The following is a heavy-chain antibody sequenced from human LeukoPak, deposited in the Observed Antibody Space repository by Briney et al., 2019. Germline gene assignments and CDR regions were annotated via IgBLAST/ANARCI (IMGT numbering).Heavy chain of an antibody. CDR3: ARDHDWGVDY. CDR1: GFTFTDHY. D-gene: IGHD7-27*01. V-gene: IGHV1-2*02. CDR2: INGKRGDT. Sequence: ASVTVSCKASGFTFTDHYMHWVRQAPGQGLEWMGWINGKRGDTNYAQNFQDRVTMTRVRSTSTVYMELSRLTVDDTAVYYCARDHDWGVDYWGQGTLVTVSS. J-gene: IGHJ4*02.